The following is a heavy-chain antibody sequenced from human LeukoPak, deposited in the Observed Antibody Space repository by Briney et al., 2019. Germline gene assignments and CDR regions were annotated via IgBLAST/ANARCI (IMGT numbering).Heavy chain of an antibody. V-gene: IGHV3-48*03. CDR3: AREESGSSSWLKNWFDP. Sequence: GGSLRLSCAASGFTFSSYEMNWVRQAPGKGLEWVSYISSSGSTIYYADSVEGRFTISRDNAKNSLYLQMNSLRAEDTAVYYCAREESGSSSWLKNWFDPWGQGTLVTVSS. CDR2: ISSSGSTI. CDR1: GFTFSSYE. D-gene: IGHD6-13*01. J-gene: IGHJ5*02.